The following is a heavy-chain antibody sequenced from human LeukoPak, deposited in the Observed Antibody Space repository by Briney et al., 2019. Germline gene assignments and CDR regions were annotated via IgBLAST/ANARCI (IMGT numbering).Heavy chain of an antibody. Sequence: GASVEVSCKASGGTFSSYAISWVRQAHGQGLEWMGRIIPLLHVVNYTQRFQGRVTITADKSTSTTYMELSSLRSEDTAVYYCARNAMASPGTGGAFDIWGQGTMVTVSS. D-gene: IGHD1-26*01. CDR3: ARNAMASPGTGGAFDI. CDR1: GGTFSSYA. CDR2: IIPLLHVV. V-gene: IGHV1-69*04. J-gene: IGHJ3*02.